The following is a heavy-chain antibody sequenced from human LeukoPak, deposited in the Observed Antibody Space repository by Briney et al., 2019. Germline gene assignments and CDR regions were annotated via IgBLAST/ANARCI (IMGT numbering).Heavy chain of an antibody. CDR2: ISYDGSNK. CDR3: ARDGRISFTGFDY. V-gene: IGHV3-30-3*01. J-gene: IGHJ4*02. D-gene: IGHD1-26*01. CDR1: GFTFSSYA. Sequence: PGGSLKLSCAASGFTFSSYAMHWVRQAPGKGLEWVAVISYDGSNKYYADSVKGRFTISRDNSKNTLYLQMNSLRAEDTAVYYCARDGRISFTGFDYWGQGTLVTVSS.